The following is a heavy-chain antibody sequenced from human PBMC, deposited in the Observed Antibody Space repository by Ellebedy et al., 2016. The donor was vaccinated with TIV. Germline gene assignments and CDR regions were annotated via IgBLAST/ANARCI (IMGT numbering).Heavy chain of an antibody. CDR2: INHSGST. J-gene: IGHJ4*02. Sequence: MPSETLSLTRAVYGGSFSGYYWSWIRQPPGKGLEWIGEINHSGSTNYNPSLKSRVTISVDTSKNQFSLKLSSVTAADTAVYYCARGYFRAPYFDYWGQGTLVTVSS. D-gene: IGHD1-26*01. CDR3: ARGYFRAPYFDY. CDR1: GGSFSGYY. V-gene: IGHV4-34*01.